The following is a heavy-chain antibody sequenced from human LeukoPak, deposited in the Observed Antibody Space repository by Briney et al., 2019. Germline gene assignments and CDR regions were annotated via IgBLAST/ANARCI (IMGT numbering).Heavy chain of an antibody. CDR3: AKDQGGYGGYFDY. CDR1: GFTFSSYG. CDR2: ISYDGSNK. V-gene: IGHV3-30*18. Sequence: GGSLRLSCAASGFTFSSYGMHWVRQAPGKGLEWVAVISYDGSNKYYADSVKGRFTISRDNSKNTLYLQMNSLRAEDTAVYYCAKDQGGYGGYFDYWGQGTLVTVSS. D-gene: IGHD4-23*01. J-gene: IGHJ4*02.